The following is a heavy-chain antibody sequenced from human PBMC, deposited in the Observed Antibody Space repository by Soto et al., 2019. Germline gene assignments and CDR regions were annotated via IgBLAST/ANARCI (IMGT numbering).Heavy chain of an antibody. J-gene: IGHJ6*02. CDR2: IYPGDSDT. CDR1: GYSFTSYW. V-gene: IGHV5-51*01. CDR3: ARHRYYDFWSGYQHSYYHYGMDV. D-gene: IGHD3-3*01. Sequence: GESLKISCKGSGYSFTSYWIGWVRQMPGKGLEWMGIIYPGDSDTRYSPSFQGQVTISADKSISTAYLQWSSLKASDTAMYYCARHRYYDFWSGYQHSYYHYGMDVWGPGTAVTVSS.